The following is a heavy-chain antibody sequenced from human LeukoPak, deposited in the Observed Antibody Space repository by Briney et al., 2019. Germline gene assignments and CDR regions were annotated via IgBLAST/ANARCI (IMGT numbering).Heavy chain of an antibody. J-gene: IGHJ4*02. Sequence: GASVKVSCKASGYTFTSYGISWVRQAPGQGLEWMGWISAYNGNTNYAQKLQGRVTMTTDTSTSTAYMELRSLRSDDTAVYYCARAFEYSSSWSPYDYWGQGTLVTVSS. CDR3: ARAFEYSSSWSPYDY. D-gene: IGHD6-13*01. V-gene: IGHV1-18*01. CDR2: ISAYNGNT. CDR1: GYTFTSYG.